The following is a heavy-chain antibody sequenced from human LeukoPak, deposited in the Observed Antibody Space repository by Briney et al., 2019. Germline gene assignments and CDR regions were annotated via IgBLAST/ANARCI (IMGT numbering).Heavy chain of an antibody. CDR3: AKDVRLVERFFYGSGSLKYYFDY. Sequence: GGSLRLSCTASGFTFSSYWMHWVRQAPGKGLVWVSGINSDGSDTYYADSVKGRFTISRDNSKNTLYLQMNSLRAEDTAVYYCAKDVRLVERFFYGSGSLKYYFDYWGQGALVTVSS. V-gene: IGHV3-74*01. D-gene: IGHD3-10*01. J-gene: IGHJ4*02. CDR2: INSDGSDT. CDR1: GFTFSSYW.